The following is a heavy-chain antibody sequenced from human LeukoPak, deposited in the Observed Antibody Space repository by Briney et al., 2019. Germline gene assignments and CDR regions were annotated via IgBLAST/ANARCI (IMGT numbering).Heavy chain of an antibody. V-gene: IGHV4-59*01. Sequence: SETLSLTCTVSGGSISGYYWSWIRQPPGKGLEWIGYIYYSGSTNYNPSLKSRVTISVDTSKNQFSLKLSSVTAADTAVYYCAGTGYYYYYGMDVWGQGTTVTVSS. J-gene: IGHJ6*02. CDR3: AGTGYYYYYGMDV. CDR1: GGSISGYY. D-gene: IGHD1-14*01. CDR2: IYYSGST.